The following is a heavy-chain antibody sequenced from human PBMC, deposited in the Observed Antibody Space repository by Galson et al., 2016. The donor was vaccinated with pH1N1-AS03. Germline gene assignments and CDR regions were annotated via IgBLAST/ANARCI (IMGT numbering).Heavy chain of an antibody. V-gene: IGHV5-51*01. Sequence: QSGAEVKKPGESLKISCKASGSDFINYWIGWVRQMPGKGLEWMGVIDPRDSDARYSSSFQGQVTISADKPITTAHLQWGSLKASDPGMYFCARHRQSETYSEPFDSWGQGTMVTVSS. CDR3: ARHRQSETYSEPFDS. CDR2: IDPRDSDA. CDR1: GSDFINYW. J-gene: IGHJ3*02. D-gene: IGHD2-21*01.